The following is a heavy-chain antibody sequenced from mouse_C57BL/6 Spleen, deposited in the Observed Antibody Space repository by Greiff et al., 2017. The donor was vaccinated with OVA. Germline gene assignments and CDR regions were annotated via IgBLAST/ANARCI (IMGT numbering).Heavy chain of an antibody. CDR2: IYPGDGDT. V-gene: IGHV1-82*01. CDR3: AVIYYCNYVFAY. D-gene: IGHD2-1*01. J-gene: IGHJ3*01. CDR1: GYAFSSSW. Sequence: VQLQQSGPELVKPGASVKISCKASGYAFSSSWMNWVKQRPGKGLEWIGRIYPGDGDTNYNGKFKGKATLTADKSSSTAYMQLSSLTSEDSAVYFCAVIYYCNYVFAYWGQGTLVTVSA.